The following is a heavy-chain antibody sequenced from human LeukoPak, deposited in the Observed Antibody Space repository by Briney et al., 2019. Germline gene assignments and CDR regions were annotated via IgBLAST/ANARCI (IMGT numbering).Heavy chain of an antibody. Sequence: GGSLRLSCAASGFTFSSYAMSWVRQAPGKGLEWVSAISNSGGSTYYSDSGKGRFTISRDNSKNTLYLQMNSLRAEDTAVYYCAKLPYYYDSSGYWGQGTLVTVSS. J-gene: IGHJ4*02. V-gene: IGHV3-23*01. CDR1: GFTFSSYA. CDR2: ISNSGGST. D-gene: IGHD3-22*01. CDR3: AKLPYYYDSSGY.